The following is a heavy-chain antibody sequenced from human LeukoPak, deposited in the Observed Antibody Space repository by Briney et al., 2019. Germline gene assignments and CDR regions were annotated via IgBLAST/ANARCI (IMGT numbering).Heavy chain of an antibody. CDR2: ISSSGGST. J-gene: IGHJ3*02. CDR3: ARATVSYYYDSSANKGDAFDI. Sequence: GGSLRLSCAASGFTFSSYAMSWVRQAPGKGLEWVSAISSSGGSTYYADSVKGRFTISRDNAKNSLYLQMNSLRAEDTAVYYCARATVSYYYDSSANKGDAFDIWGQGTMVTVSS. CDR1: GFTFSSYA. D-gene: IGHD3-22*01. V-gene: IGHV3-23*01.